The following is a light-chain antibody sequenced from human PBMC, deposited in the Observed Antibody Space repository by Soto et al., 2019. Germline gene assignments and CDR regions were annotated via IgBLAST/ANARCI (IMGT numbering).Light chain of an antibody. Sequence: DIVMTQSPDSLAVYLGERATINCKSSQSVLYSSNNKNYLAWYQQKPDQPPKLLIYWASTREPGVPDRFSGNGSGTDFTLTISSLQAEVVAVYYCQQYYSTPFFTFGPGNKVDIK. CDR2: WAS. CDR3: QQYYSTPFFT. J-gene: IGKJ3*01. CDR1: QSVLYSSNNKNY. V-gene: IGKV4-1*01.